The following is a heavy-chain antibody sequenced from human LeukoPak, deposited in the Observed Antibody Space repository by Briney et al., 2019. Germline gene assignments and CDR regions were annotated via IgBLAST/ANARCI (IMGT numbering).Heavy chain of an antibody. CDR1: GGSISSSSYY. J-gene: IGHJ3*02. Sequence: SETLSLTCTVSGGSISSSSYYWGWIRQPPGKGLEWIGSIYYSGSTYYNPSLKSRVTISVDTSKNQFSLKLSSVTAADTAVYYCAREPNCSSTSCYTTDAFDIWGQGTMVTVSS. CDR2: IYYSGST. V-gene: IGHV4-39*07. CDR3: AREPNCSSTSCYTTDAFDI. D-gene: IGHD2-2*02.